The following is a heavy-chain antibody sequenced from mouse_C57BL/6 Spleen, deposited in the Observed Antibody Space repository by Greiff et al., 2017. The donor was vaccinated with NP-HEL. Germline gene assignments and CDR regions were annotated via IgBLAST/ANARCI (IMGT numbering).Heavy chain of an antibody. CDR1: GYSFTDYY. Sequence: VQLQESGPELVKPGASVKISCKASGYSFTDYYMNWVKQSHGKSLEWIGVINPNYGNTSYNQKFKGKATLTVDKSSSTAYMQLSSLTSEDSAVYFCARSNYDSRYRFDDWGKGTTVTVSS. V-gene: IGHV1-39*01. CDR2: INPNYGNT. CDR3: ARSNYDSRYRFDD. J-gene: IGHJ1*03. D-gene: IGHD1-1*01.